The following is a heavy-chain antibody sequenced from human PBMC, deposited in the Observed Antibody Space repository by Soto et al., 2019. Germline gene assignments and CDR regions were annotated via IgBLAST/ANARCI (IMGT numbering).Heavy chain of an antibody. D-gene: IGHD3-10*01. CDR1: GYTFTSYG. J-gene: IGHJ5*02. Sequence: ASVKVSCKASGYTFTSYGISWVRQAPGEGLEWMGWISAYNGNTNYAQKLQGRVTMTTDTSTSTAYMELRSLRSDDTAVYYCARANPIYGSGSYYNVATRVDPWGQGTLVTVSS. V-gene: IGHV1-18*01. CDR3: ARANPIYGSGSYYNVATRVDP. CDR2: ISAYNGNT.